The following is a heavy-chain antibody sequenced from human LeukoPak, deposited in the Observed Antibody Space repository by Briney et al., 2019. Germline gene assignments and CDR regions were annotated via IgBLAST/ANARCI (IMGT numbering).Heavy chain of an antibody. CDR1: GYTFTSYD. J-gene: IGHJ4*02. D-gene: IGHD2-2*01. CDR3: ARARAGCLGY. Sequence: ASVNVSLKSSGYTFTSYDINWVRQAAGQGLEWKGWTNPNSSNTSYEQKFQGRVTMTSNTSISTAYMELSSLRSEDTAVYYCARARAGCLGYWGEGTLVTVSS. V-gene: IGHV1-8*01. CDR2: TNPNSSNT.